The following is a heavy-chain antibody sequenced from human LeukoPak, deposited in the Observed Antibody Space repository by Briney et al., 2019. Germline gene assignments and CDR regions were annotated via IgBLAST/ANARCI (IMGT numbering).Heavy chain of an antibody. Sequence: GGSLRLSCAASGFTFSSYSMNWVRQAPGKGLEWVSYISSSSSPIYYADSVKGRFTISRDNAKNSLYLQMNSLRVEDTAVYYCARADSGSYFGLDYWGQGTLVTVSS. CDR2: ISSSSSPI. D-gene: IGHD1-26*01. CDR3: ARADSGSYFGLDY. CDR1: GFTFSSYS. J-gene: IGHJ4*02. V-gene: IGHV3-48*04.